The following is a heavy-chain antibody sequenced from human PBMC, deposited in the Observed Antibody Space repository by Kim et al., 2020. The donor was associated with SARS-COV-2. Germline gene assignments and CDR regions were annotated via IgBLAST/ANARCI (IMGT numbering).Heavy chain of an antibody. Sequence: SQTLSLTCAISGDSVSSNSVAWHWIRQSPSRGLEWLGGTYYRSKWYNDSAVSVQSRITINPDTSRNQFSLQLNSVTPEDTAVYYCARQCNSVWTSWGQGTLVTVSS. CDR1: GDSVSSNSVA. D-gene: IGHD1-26*01. CDR2: TYYRSKWYN. CDR3: ARQCNSVWTS. V-gene: IGHV6-1*01. J-gene: IGHJ4*02.